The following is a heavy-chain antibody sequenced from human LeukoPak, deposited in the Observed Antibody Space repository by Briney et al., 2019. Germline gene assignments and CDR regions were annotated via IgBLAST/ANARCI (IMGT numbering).Heavy chain of an antibody. V-gene: IGHV1-24*01. J-gene: IGHJ4*02. CDR1: GYTLTELS. D-gene: IGHD5-12*01. CDR3: ATDHPLGGGATIVGPMFY. Sequence: ASVKVSCKASGYTLTELSMHWVRQTPGKGLEWMGGFDPEDGETIYAQKFQGRVSMTEDTSADTAYMELSSLRSEDTAVYYCATDHPLGGGATIVGPMFYWGQGTLLTVSS. CDR2: FDPEDGET.